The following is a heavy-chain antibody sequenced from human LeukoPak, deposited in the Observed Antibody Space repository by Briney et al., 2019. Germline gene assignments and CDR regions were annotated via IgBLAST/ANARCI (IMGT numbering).Heavy chain of an antibody. J-gene: IGHJ4*02. D-gene: IGHD2-2*01. Sequence: SQTLSLTCTVSGGSISSRSYYWSWIRQPAGMGLEWIGHIYTSGSTNYNPSLKSRVTISVDTSKNQFSLKLSSVTAADTAVYYCARGFPITSYSESPTFDYWGPGTLVTVSS. CDR1: GGSISSRSYY. CDR2: IYTSGST. V-gene: IGHV4-61*09. CDR3: ARGFPITSYSESPTFDY.